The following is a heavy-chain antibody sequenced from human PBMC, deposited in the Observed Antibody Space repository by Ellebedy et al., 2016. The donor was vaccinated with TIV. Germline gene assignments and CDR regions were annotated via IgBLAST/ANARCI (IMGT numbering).Heavy chain of an antibody. Sequence: AASVKVSCKASGYRFDSYALSWVREVTGQGLEWMGWISPYNGKTNYAQNFQGRVTLTTDTSTSTAHIELRSLTSDDTAVYFCARVSAVTAHFDHWGQGSLVIVSS. D-gene: IGHD2-21*02. CDR3: ARVSAVTAHFDH. CDR1: GYRFDSYA. V-gene: IGHV1-18*01. CDR2: ISPYNGKT. J-gene: IGHJ4*02.